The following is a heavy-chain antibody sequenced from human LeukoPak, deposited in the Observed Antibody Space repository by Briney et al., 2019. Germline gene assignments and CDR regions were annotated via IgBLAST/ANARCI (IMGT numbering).Heavy chain of an antibody. Sequence: SETLSLTCAVYGGSFSGYYWSWIRQPPGKGLEWIGEINHSGSTNYNPSLKSRVTISVDTSKNQFSLKLSSVTAADTAVYYCARDRASNYADSWGQGTLVTVSS. CDR3: ARDRASNYADS. V-gene: IGHV4-34*01. CDR1: GGSFSGYY. D-gene: IGHD2-2*01. CDR2: INHSGST. J-gene: IGHJ4*02.